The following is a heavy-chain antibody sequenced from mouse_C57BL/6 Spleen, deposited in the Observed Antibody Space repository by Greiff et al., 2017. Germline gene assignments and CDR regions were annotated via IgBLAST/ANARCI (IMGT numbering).Heavy chain of an antibody. Sequence: EVKLMESGGGLVQPKGSLKLSCAASGFSFNTYAMNWVRQAPGKGLEWVARIGSKSNNYATYYADSVKDRFTISRDDSESMLYLQMNNLKTEDTAMYYCVRQYDHDAMDYWGQGTSVTVST. CDR2: IGSKSNNYAT. D-gene: IGHD2-4*01. J-gene: IGHJ4*01. V-gene: IGHV10-1*01. CDR1: GFSFNTYA. CDR3: VRQYDHDAMDY.